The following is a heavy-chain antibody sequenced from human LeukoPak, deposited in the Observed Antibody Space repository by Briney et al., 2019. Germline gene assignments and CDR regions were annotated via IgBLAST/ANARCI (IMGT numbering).Heavy chain of an antibody. CDR3: ARGYGSGSYYSPNWDY. CDR2: IYYSGST. D-gene: IGHD3-10*01. V-gene: IGHV4-61*01. J-gene: IGHJ4*02. CDR1: GGSVSSGSYY. Sequence: PSETLSLTCTVSGGSVSSGSYYWSWIRQPPGKGLEWIGYIYYSGSTNYNPSLKSRVTISVDTSKNQFSLKLSSVTAADTAVYYCARGYGSGSYYSPNWDYWGQGTLVTVSS.